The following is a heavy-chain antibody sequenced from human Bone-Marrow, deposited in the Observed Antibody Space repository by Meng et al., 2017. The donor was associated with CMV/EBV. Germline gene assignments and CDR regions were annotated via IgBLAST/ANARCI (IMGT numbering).Heavy chain of an antibody. CDR2: ISSSSSTI. J-gene: IGHJ6*02. Sequence: GESLKISCAASGFTFSSYSMNWVRQAPGKGLQWVSYISSSSSTIYFADSVKGRFTISRDNAKNSLYLQMNSLRAEDTAVYYCAKGVGGYYYGMDVWGQGTTVTVPS. D-gene: IGHD4-23*01. V-gene: IGHV3-48*04. CDR1: GFTFSSYS. CDR3: AKGVGGYYYGMDV.